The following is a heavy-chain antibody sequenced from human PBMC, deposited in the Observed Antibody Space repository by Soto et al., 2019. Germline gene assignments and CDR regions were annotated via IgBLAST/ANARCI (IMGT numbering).Heavy chain of an antibody. CDR2: ISGSGGST. D-gene: IGHD3-22*01. J-gene: IGHJ5*02. CDR1: GFTFISYA. V-gene: IGHV3-23*01. Sequence: PGGSLRLSCASSGFTFISYAMSWVRQAPGKGLEWVSAISGSGGSTYYADSVKGRFTISRDNSKNTLYLQMNSLRAEDTAVYYCAKGYYDSSGYYRPNWFDPWGQGTLVTVSS. CDR3: AKGYYDSSGYYRPNWFDP.